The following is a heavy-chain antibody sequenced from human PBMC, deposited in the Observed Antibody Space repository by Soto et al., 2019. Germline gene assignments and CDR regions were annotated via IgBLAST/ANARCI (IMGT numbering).Heavy chain of an antibody. CDR3: ARHPIKYGSGSYRPNGQYYFDY. V-gene: IGHV5-51*01. D-gene: IGHD3-10*01. CDR1: GYSFTSYW. Sequence: PGESLKISCKGSGYSFTSYWIGWVRQMPGKGLEWMGIIYPGDSDTRYSPSFQGQVTISADKSISTAYLQWSSLKASDTAMYYCARHPIKYGSGSYRPNGQYYFDYWGQGTLVTVSS. CDR2: IYPGDSDT. J-gene: IGHJ4*02.